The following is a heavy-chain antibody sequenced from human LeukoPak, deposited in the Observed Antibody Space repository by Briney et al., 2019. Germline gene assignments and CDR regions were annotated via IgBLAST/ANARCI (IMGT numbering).Heavy chain of an antibody. V-gene: IGHV3-23*01. CDR2: ISGSGGST. CDR1: GFTFSGYA. CDR3: AKDRPFGMVITPAMTWFDP. J-gene: IGHJ5*02. Sequence: PGGSLRLSCAASGFTFSGYAMNWVRQAPGKGLEWVSAISGSGGSTYYADSVKGRFTISRDNSKNTLYLQMNSLSAEDTAVYYCAKDRPFGMVITPAMTWFDPWGQGTLVTVSS. D-gene: IGHD3-3*01.